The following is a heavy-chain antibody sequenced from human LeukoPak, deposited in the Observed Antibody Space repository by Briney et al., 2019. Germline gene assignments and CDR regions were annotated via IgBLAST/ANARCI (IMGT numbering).Heavy chain of an antibody. CDR2: ISYDGSNK. J-gene: IGHJ3*02. Sequence: GGSLRLSCTASGFTFSAHWIHWVRHPPGKGLEWVAVISYDGSNKYYADSVKGRFTISRDNSKNTLYLQMNSLRAEDTAVYYCARDEIAAAGDAFDIWGQGTMVTVSS. CDR3: ARDEIAAAGDAFDI. D-gene: IGHD6-13*01. CDR1: GFTFSAHW. V-gene: IGHV3-30*03.